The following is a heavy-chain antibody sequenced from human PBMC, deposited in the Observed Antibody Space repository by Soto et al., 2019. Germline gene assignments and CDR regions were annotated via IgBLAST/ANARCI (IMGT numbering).Heavy chain of an antibody. J-gene: IGHJ5*02. CDR3: ARGSPAGDIVVVPAAISWFDP. CDR2: INHSGST. Sequence: QVQLQQWGAGLLKPSETLSLTCAVYGGSFSGYYWSWIRQPPGKGLEWIGEINHSGSTNYNPSLKSRVTISVDTSKNQFSLKLSSVTAADTAVYYCARGSPAGDIVVVPAAISWFDPWGQGTLVTVSS. D-gene: IGHD2-2*02. CDR1: GGSFSGYY. V-gene: IGHV4-34*01.